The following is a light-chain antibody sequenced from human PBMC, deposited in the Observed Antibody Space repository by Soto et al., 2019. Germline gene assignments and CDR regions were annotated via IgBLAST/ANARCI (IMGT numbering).Light chain of an antibody. J-gene: IGLJ3*02. V-gene: IGLV2-8*01. CDR2: EVT. CDR1: SSDVGGFDY. Sequence: QSVLTQPPSASGSPGQSVTISCTGTSSDVGGFDYVSWYQQYPGKAPKLVIFEVTERPSGVPDRCSGSKSGNTASLTVSGLQAEDEAHYYCSSYAGTNTLVFGGGTKLTVL. CDR3: SSYAGTNTLV.